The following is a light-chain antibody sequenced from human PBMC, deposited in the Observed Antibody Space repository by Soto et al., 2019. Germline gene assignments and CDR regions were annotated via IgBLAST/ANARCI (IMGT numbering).Light chain of an antibody. V-gene: IGKV3-20*01. J-gene: IGKJ2*01. CDR3: HQYGSLYT. CDR2: GAS. CDR1: QRGSSSY. Sequence: EIVLTQSPGTLSLSPGERATLSCRASQRGSSSYVAWYQQKPGQAPRLLIYGASSRATGIPDRFSGSGSGTDFTLTISRLEPEDFAVYYCHQYGSLYTFGQGTKLEIK.